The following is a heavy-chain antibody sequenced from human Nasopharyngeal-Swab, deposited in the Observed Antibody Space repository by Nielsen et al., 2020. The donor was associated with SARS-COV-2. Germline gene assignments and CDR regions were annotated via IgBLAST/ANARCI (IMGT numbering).Heavy chain of an antibody. CDR2: INHSGST. Sequence: RQAPGKGLEWIGEINHSGSTNYNPSLKSRVTISVDTSKNQFSLKLSSVTAADTAVYYCARPTTLGYYYGMDVWGQGTTVTVS. V-gene: IGHV4-34*01. J-gene: IGHJ6*02. D-gene: IGHD1-14*01. CDR3: ARPTTLGYYYGMDV.